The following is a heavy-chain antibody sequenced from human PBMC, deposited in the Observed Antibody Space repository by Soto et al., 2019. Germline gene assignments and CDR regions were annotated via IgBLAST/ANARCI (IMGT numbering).Heavy chain of an antibody. CDR1: GFTFSSYA. CDR2: ISGSGGST. J-gene: IGHJ4*02. CDR3: AKASTTLRYFDWSRWYYFDY. D-gene: IGHD3-9*01. Sequence: EVQLLESGGGLVQPGGSLRLSCAASGFTFSSYAMSWVRQAPGKGLEWVSAISGSGGSTYYADSVKGRFTISRDNSKNTLYLQMNRLSAEDTAVYYCAKASTTLRYFDWSRWYYFDYWGQGTLVTVAS. V-gene: IGHV3-23*01.